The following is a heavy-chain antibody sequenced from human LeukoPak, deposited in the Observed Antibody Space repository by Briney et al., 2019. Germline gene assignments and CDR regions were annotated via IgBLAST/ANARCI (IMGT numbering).Heavy chain of an antibody. V-gene: IGHV4-4*07. J-gene: IGHJ3*02. D-gene: IGHD6-6*01. CDR2: IYASGST. CDR1: GGSISSCY. CDR3: AREYSSSSGKNAFDI. Sequence: SETLSLTCTVSGGSISSCYWTWIRQPAGKGLEWIGRIYASGSTNYNPSLKSRVTMSVDTSKNQFSLKLTSVTAADTAAYYCAREYSSSSGKNAFDIWGQGTLVTVSS.